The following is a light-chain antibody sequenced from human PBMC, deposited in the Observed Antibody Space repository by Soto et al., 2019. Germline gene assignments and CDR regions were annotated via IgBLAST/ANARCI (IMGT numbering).Light chain of an antibody. J-gene: IGKJ1*01. CDR1: HTIHNY. CDR2: AAS. V-gene: IGKV1-39*01. Sequence: DIQMTQSPSSLSASVGDRVTITCRAGHTIHNYLNWYQQRPGKAPKLLIYAASILQSGVPSRFRGSGSGTDFTLTITRLPPEDFATYCCQQSHSTPPTFGQGTKVEIK. CDR3: QQSHSTPPT.